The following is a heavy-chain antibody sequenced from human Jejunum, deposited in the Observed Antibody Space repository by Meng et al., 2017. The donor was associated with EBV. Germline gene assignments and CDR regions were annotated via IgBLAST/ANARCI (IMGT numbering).Heavy chain of an antibody. CDR3: VRVKTGSCSDY. Sequence: QVQLQESGPGLVKPSQTLSLTSDVSGGSISGGSFYWSWIRRPPGKGLEWIGYIHYSGTTYYNPSLTSLKGRVTISVDTAKNQFSLEVTSVTAADTATYYCVRVKTGSCSDYWGQGTLVTVSS. CDR1: GGSISGGSFY. CDR2: IHYSGTT. J-gene: IGHJ4*02. D-gene: IGHD1-26*01. V-gene: IGHV4-30-4*01.